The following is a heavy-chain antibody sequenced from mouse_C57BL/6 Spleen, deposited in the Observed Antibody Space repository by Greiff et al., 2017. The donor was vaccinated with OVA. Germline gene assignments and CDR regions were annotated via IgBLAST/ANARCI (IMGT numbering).Heavy chain of an antibody. Sequence: EVKVVESEGGLVQPGSSMKLSCTASGFTFSDYYMAWVRQVPEKGLEWVANINYDGSSTYYLDSLKSRFIISRDNAKNILYLQMSSLQSEDAATYYCARASTGTDWYFEVWGTGTTVTVSS. D-gene: IGHD4-1*02. CDR1: GFTFSDYY. J-gene: IGHJ1*03. CDR3: ARASTGTDWYFEV. V-gene: IGHV5-16*01. CDR2: INYDGSST.